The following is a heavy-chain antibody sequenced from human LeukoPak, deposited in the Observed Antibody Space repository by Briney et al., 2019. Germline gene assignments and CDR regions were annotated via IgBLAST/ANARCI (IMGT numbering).Heavy chain of an antibody. CDR2: IIPILGIA. D-gene: IGHD2-21*02. V-gene: IGHV1-69*02. J-gene: IGHJ6*03. CDR3: ASEVVTAIPHQHGYYYYMDV. Sequence: ASVKVSCKASGGTFSSYTISWVLQAPGQGLEWMGRIIPILGIANYAQKFQGRVTITADKSTSTAYMELSSLRSEDTAVYYCASEVVTAIPHQHGYYYYMDVWGKGTTVTVSS. CDR1: GGTFSSYT.